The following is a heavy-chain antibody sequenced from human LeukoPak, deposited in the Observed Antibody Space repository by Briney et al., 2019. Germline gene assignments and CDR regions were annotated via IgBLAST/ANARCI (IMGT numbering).Heavy chain of an antibody. CDR2: IHPRSGGT. Sequence: ASVKVSRKASGYSFTAFYIHWVRQAPGQGLEWMGWIHPRSGGTRYAQKFQGRVTMARDTSISTVYMDLSSLGSDDTAVYYCARDGEYGTGSYYRGSFDYWGQGILVTVSS. J-gene: IGHJ4*02. V-gene: IGHV1-2*02. CDR3: ARDGEYGTGSYYRGSFDY. D-gene: IGHD3-10*01. CDR1: GYSFTAFY.